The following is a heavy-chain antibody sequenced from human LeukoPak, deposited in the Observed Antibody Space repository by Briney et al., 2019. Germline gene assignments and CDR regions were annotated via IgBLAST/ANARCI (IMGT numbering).Heavy chain of an antibody. D-gene: IGHD6-13*01. CDR1: GYTFTGYY. Sequence: ASVKVSCKASGYTFTGYYMHWVRQAPGQGLEWMGWINPNSGGTNYAQKFQGRVTMTRDTSISTAYMELSRLRSGDTAVYYCARDPYSSSWYEGYYFDYWGQGTLVTVSS. CDR3: ARDPYSSSWYEGYYFDY. V-gene: IGHV1-2*02. J-gene: IGHJ4*02. CDR2: INPNSGGT.